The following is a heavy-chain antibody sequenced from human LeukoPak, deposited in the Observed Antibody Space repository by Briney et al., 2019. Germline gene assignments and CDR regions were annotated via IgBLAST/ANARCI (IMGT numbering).Heavy chain of an antibody. CDR3: ARESHRTLYCSGGSCYLAPFDY. CDR1: GYTFTNYY. D-gene: IGHD2-15*01. Sequence: GASVKVSCKASGYTFTNYYIYWVRQAPGQGLEWMGWINPNSGGTNYAQKFQGRVTMTRDTSISTAYLELSRLRSDDTAVYYCARESHRTLYCSGGSCYLAPFDYWGQGTLVTVSS. CDR2: INPNSGGT. V-gene: IGHV1-2*02. J-gene: IGHJ4*02.